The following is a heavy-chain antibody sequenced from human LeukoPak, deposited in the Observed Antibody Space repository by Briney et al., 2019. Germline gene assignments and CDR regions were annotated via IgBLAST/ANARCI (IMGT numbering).Heavy chain of an antibody. D-gene: IGHD2-2*01. J-gene: IGHJ4*02. CDR2: IYHSGST. V-gene: IGHV4-4*02. Sequence: SGTLSLTCAVSGGSISSSNWWSWVRQPPGKGLEWIGEIYHSGSTNYNPSLKSRVTISVDKSKNQFSLKLSSVTAADTAVYYCARSIVVVPAAKTRSPFFRYWGQGTLVTVSS. CDR3: ARSIVVVPAAKTRSPFFRY. CDR1: GGSISSSNW.